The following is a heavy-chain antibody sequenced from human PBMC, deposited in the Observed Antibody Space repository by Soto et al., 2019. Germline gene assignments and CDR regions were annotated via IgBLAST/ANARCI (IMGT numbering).Heavy chain of an antibody. CDR2: IWNDGNGY. Sequence: VQLVESGGGVVQPGRSLRLSCAASGFNFNNYGMHWVRQAPGKGLEWVAVIWNDGNGYYYANSVKGRFTISRDNSKNTLFRQMSSLRAEDTAVYYCARRQISPPTRGAASARGGMDVWGQGTTVTVSS. D-gene: IGHD6-13*01. V-gene: IGHV3-33*01. CDR3: ARRQISPPTRGAASARGGMDV. CDR1: GFNFNNYG. J-gene: IGHJ6*02.